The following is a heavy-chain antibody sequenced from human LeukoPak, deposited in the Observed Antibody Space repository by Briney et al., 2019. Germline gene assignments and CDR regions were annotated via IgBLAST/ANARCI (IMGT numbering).Heavy chain of an antibody. CDR2: ISAYNGNT. CDR1: GYTFTSYG. Sequence: ASVKVSCKASGYTFTSYGISWVRQAPGQGLEWMGWISAYNGNTNYAQKLQGRVTMTTDTSTSTAYMELRSLRSDDTAVYYCARDRGEGVATILDAFDIWGQGTMVTVSS. V-gene: IGHV1-18*01. D-gene: IGHD5-12*01. J-gene: IGHJ3*02. CDR3: ARDRGEGVATILDAFDI.